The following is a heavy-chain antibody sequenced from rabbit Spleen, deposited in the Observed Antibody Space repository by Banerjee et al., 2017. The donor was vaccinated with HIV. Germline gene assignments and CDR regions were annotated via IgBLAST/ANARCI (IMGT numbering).Heavy chain of an antibody. J-gene: IGHJ6*01. CDR3: ARDTASSFSSYGMDL. Sequence: QEQLEESGGRLVQPGGSLTLTCKASGVSFSDKDVMCWVRQAPGKGLEWIACIYGGSGGDTYYASWAKGRFTISKTSSTTVTLQMTSLTVADTATYFCARDTASSFSSYGMDLWGQGTLVTVS. CDR1: GVSFSDKDV. V-gene: IGHV1S45*01. D-gene: IGHD6-1*01. CDR2: IYGGSGGDT.